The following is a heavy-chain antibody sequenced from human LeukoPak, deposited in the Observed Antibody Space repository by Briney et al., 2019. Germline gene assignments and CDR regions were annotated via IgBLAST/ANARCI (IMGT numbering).Heavy chain of an antibody. CDR2: ISGGGLT. CDR3: ARGFGGDLLGYYFDS. CDR1: GFTVGINY. V-gene: IGHV3-53*01. Sequence: GGSLRLSCAASGFTVGINYVTWVRQAPGKGLEWVSFISGGGLTYFADSVKGRFTISRDYSKNTVYLQLNSLRADDTAMYFCARGFGGDLLGYYFDSWGQGTLVTVSS. D-gene: IGHD3-10*01. J-gene: IGHJ4*02.